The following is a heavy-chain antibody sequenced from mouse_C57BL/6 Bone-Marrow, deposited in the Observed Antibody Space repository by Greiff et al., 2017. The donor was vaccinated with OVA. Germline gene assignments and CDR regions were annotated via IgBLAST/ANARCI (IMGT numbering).Heavy chain of an antibody. D-gene: IGHD4-1*01. CDR2: VYPYNGGT. V-gene: IGHV1-36*01. Sequence: EVQLQQSGPVLVKPGPSVKISCKASGFTFTDYYMHWVKQSHGKSLEWIGLVYPYNGGTSYNQKFKGKATLTVDTSSSTAYMELNSLTSEDSAVYYGASRAALGRGNWYFDVWGTGTTVTVSS. CDR1: GFTFTDYY. CDR3: ASRAALGRGNWYFDV. J-gene: IGHJ1*03.